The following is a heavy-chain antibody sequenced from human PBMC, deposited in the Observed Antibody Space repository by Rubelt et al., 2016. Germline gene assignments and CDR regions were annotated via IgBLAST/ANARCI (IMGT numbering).Heavy chain of an antibody. V-gene: IGHV4-39*01. D-gene: IGHD2-2*01. Sequence: QVQLQESGPGVLKPSETLSLTCTVSGGSISSRGSYWGWIRQSPGKGLEWIGAIYDSVSTYYNPSLESRVSMSIDTSSDEFSLGLNSGTAADTATYYCAGSGASCYAGMCWYDPWGQGTRVTVSS. CDR2: IYDSVST. CDR1: GGSISSRGSY. J-gene: IGHJ5*02. CDR3: AGSGASCYAGMCWYDP.